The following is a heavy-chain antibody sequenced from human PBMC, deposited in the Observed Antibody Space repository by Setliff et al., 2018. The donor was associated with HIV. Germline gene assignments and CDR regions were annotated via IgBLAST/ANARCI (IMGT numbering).Heavy chain of an antibody. D-gene: IGHD2-15*01. J-gene: IGHJ4*02. V-gene: IGHV3-48*03. CDR3: ARGCVGGNCYSPTGDY. CDR2: IDSSASTI. Sequence: GGSLRLSCAASGFTFSSYEMNWVRQAPGKGLEWVSYIDSSASTIKYADSVKGRFTISRDNAKNSLFLQMNSLRAEDTAVYYCARGCVGGNCYSPTGDYWGQGTLVTVSS. CDR1: GFTFSSYE.